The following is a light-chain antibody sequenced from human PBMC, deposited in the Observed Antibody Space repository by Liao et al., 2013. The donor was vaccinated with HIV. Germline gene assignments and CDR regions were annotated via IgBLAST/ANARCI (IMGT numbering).Light chain of an antibody. J-gene: IGLJ1*01. CDR3: QVWDSVSEQYV. CDR2: QDS. CDR1: NLGDKY. Sequence: SYELTQSPSLSVSPGQTATITCSGDNLGDKYANWYQQKPGQSPLLVMSQDSQRPSGIPERFSGSNSGNTATLTISRVEAGDEADYYCQVWDSVSEQYVFGTGTKVTVV. V-gene: IGLV3-1*01.